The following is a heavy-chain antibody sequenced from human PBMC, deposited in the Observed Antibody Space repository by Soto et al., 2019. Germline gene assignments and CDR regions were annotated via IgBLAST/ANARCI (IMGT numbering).Heavy chain of an antibody. CDR2: IYYSGST. J-gene: IGHJ6*02. CDR1: GGSIGSGGYY. V-gene: IGHV4-31*03. Sequence: PSETLSLTCTVSGGSIGSGGYYWIWIRHHPGKGLEWIGYIYYSGSTYYNPSLKSRVTISVDTSKNQFSLKLSSVTAADTAVYYCARDRRYFDWLPGPYYYGMDVWGQGTTVTVSS. D-gene: IGHD3-9*01. CDR3: ARDRRYFDWLPGPYYYGMDV.